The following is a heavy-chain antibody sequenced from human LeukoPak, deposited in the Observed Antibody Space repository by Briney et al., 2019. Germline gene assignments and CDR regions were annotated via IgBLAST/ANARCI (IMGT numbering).Heavy chain of an antibody. J-gene: IGHJ3*02. Sequence: ASVKVSCKASGYTFTSYYMHWVRQAPGQGLEWMGIINPSGGSTSYAQKFQGRVTITADESTNTAYMELSSLRSEDTAMYYCARDHYDILTGLSTHDAFDIWGQGTMVTVSS. CDR3: ARDHYDILTGLSTHDAFDI. CDR2: INPSGGST. CDR1: GYTFTSYY. D-gene: IGHD3-9*01. V-gene: IGHV1-46*01.